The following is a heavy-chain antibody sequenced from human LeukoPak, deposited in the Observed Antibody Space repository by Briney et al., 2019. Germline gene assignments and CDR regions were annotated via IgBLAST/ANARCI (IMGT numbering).Heavy chain of an antibody. CDR1: GGSIIGSY. J-gene: IGHJ4*02. D-gene: IGHD3-22*01. V-gene: IGHV4-59*01. Sequence: PETLSLTCTVSGGSIIGSYWTWIRQSPGGGLEYIGYIYNTVDVNYSPSLKSRVTISIDMSRSQFSLRLKSVTAADTAIYYCARSRNYDSTGYNPTYYFDSWGQGALVTVSS. CDR2: IYNTVDV. CDR3: ARSRNYDSTGYNPTYYFDS.